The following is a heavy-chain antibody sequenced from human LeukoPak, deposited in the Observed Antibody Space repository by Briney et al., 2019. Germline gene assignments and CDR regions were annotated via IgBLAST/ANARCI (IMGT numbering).Heavy chain of an antibody. CDR1: GFTFDEYA. V-gene: IGHV3-9*01. Sequence: GGSLRLSCAASGFTFDEYAIHWVRQAPGKGLEWVSGISWNSGIIGYADSVKGRFTISRDNSKNTLYLQMNSLRTEDTAMYYCAKDMGYTFGHAFDYWGQGTLVTVSS. CDR3: AKDMGYTFGHAFDY. CDR2: ISWNSGII. D-gene: IGHD5-18*01. J-gene: IGHJ4*02.